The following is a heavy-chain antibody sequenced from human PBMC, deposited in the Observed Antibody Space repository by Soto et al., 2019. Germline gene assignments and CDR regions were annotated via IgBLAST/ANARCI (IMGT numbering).Heavy chain of an antibody. J-gene: IGHJ5*02. CDR1: GYTFTSYG. Sequence: ASVKVSCKASGYTFTSYGISWVRQAPGQGLEWMGWISAYNGNTSYAQKLQGRVTMTTDTSTSTAYMELRSLRSDDTAVYYCAREGAQGGYCSGGSCPTYFDPWGQGTLVTVSS. D-gene: IGHD2-15*01. CDR2: ISAYNGNT. V-gene: IGHV1-18*01. CDR3: AREGAQGGYCSGGSCPTYFDP.